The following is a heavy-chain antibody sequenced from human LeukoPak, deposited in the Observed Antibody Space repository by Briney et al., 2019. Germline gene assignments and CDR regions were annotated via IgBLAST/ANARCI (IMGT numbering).Heavy chain of an antibody. D-gene: IGHD3-9*01. CDR2: FDPEDGET. Sequence: ASVKVSCKVSGYTLTELSMHWVRQAPGKGLEWMGGFDPEDGETIYAQKFQGRVTMTEDTSTDTAYMELSSLRSEDTAVYYCATESRFFDDILTGPVHYWGQGTLVTVSS. CDR1: GYTLTELS. V-gene: IGHV1-24*01. CDR3: ATESRFFDDILTGPVHY. J-gene: IGHJ4*02.